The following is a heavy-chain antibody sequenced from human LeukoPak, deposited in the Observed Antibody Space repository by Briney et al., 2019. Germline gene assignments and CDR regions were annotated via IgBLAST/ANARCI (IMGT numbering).Heavy chain of an antibody. CDR1: GYTFTSYA. V-gene: IGHV1-18*01. J-gene: IGHJ4*02. CDR3: ARSRGIAAAPAD. Sequence: ASVKVSCKASGYTFTSYAMNWVRQAPGQGLEWMGWISAYNGNTNYAQKLQGRVTMTTDTSTSTAYMELRSLRSDDTAVYYCARSRGIAAAPADWGQGTLVTVSS. CDR2: ISAYNGNT. D-gene: IGHD6-13*01.